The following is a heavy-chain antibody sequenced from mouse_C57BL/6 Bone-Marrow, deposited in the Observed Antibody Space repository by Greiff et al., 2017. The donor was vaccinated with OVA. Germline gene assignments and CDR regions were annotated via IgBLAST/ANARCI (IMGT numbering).Heavy chain of an antibody. Sequence: DVHLVESGEGLVKPGGSLKLSCAASGFTFSSYAMSWVRQTPEKRLEWVAYISSGGDYIYYADTVKGRFTNSRDNARNTLYLQMSSLKSEDTAMYYCTRVYSNYYDYWGQGTTLTVSS. CDR1: GFTFSSYA. V-gene: IGHV5-9-1*02. CDR3: TRVYSNYYDY. CDR2: ISSGGDYI. D-gene: IGHD2-5*01. J-gene: IGHJ2*01.